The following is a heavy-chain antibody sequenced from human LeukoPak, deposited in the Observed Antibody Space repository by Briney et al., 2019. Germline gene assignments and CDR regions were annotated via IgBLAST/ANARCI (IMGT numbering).Heavy chain of an antibody. Sequence: AGGSLRLSCAAPGFTFSSYGMHWVRQAPGKGLEWVAVIWYDGSNKYYADSVKGRFTISRDNSKNTLYLQMNSLRAEDTAVYYCARAATHCSSTSCYIPYWGQGTLVTVSS. V-gene: IGHV3-33*01. CDR1: GFTFSSYG. D-gene: IGHD2-2*02. CDR2: IWYDGSNK. J-gene: IGHJ4*02. CDR3: ARAATHCSSTSCYIPY.